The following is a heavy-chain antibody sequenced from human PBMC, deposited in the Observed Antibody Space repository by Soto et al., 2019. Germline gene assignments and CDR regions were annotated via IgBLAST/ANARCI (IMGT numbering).Heavy chain of an antibody. CDR3: AKYYYGSGSPLDAFDA. Sequence: GGSLRLSCAASGFTFNIYAMSWVRQAPGKGLEWVSGISGSGGSTYYADSVKGRFTISRDNSKNTLYLQMNSLRAEDTAVYYCAKYYYGSGSPLDAFDAWGQGTMVTVSS. D-gene: IGHD3-10*01. V-gene: IGHV3-23*01. CDR2: ISGSGGST. J-gene: IGHJ3*01. CDR1: GFTFNIYA.